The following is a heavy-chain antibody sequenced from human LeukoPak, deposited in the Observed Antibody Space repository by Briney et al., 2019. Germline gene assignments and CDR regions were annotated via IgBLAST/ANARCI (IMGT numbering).Heavy chain of an antibody. CDR3: AGEYYDILTGYRPFDY. V-gene: IGHV3-7*03. J-gene: IGHJ4*02. D-gene: IGHD3-9*01. CDR1: GFTFNSYS. CDR2: IKHDGSEK. Sequence: PGGSLRLSCTASGFTFNSYSMTWVRQAPGMGLEWVANIKHDGSEKYYVDSVRGRFTISRDNAKNSLYLQMNSLRAEDTAVYYCAGEYYDILTGYRPFDYWGQGTLVTVSS.